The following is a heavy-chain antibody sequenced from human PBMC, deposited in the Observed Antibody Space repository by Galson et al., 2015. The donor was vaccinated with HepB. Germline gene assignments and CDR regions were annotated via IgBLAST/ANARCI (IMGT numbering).Heavy chain of an antibody. V-gene: IGHV1-46*01. Sequence: SVKVSCKASGYTFTSYNIHWVRQAPGQGLEWMGIIDRSGDSTTYAPKFQDRVTMTRDTSTTTLYMELSSLRSEDTAVYYCARDNTNWSFDYWGQGTLVTVSS. CDR1: GYTFTSYN. D-gene: IGHD1-1*01. CDR3: ARDNTNWSFDY. CDR2: IDRSGDST. J-gene: IGHJ4*02.